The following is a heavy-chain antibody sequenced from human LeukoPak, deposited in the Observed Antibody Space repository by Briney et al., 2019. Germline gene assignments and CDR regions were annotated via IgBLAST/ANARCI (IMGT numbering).Heavy chain of an antibody. CDR2: INTDGTRT. CDR3: SRGMDGYNIDF. CDR1: GFTFSRHW. J-gene: IGHJ4*02. V-gene: IGHV3-74*03. D-gene: IGHD5-24*01. Sequence: PGGSLRLSCATSGFTFSRHWMHWVRQVPGKGLVWISCINTDGTRTTYADSVKGRFTISRDNAKNTLYLQVDGPRDEDTAVYFCSRGMDGYNIDFWGQGTLVTASS.